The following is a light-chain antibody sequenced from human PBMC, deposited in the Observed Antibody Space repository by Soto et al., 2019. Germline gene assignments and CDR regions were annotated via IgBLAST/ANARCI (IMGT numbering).Light chain of an antibody. CDR3: SSYAAINTVV. Sequence: QSALTQPPSASGSPGQSVTISCTGTSSDVGGYDNVCWYQQHPGKAPKIMMYDVSKRPSGVPDRFSGSKSGDTASLTVSGLQAEDEPDYYCSSYAAINTVVFGGGTKLTV. V-gene: IGLV2-8*01. CDR2: DVS. CDR1: SSDVGGYDN. J-gene: IGLJ2*01.